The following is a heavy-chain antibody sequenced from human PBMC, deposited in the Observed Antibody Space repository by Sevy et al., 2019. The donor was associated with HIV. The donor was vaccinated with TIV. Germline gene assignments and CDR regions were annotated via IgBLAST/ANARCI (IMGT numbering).Heavy chain of an antibody. Sequence: GWSLRLSCAASGFTLSSYWVNWVRQAPGKGLEWVANINQDGNKKYYVDSVKGRFTISRDNIMNSVHLQMNSLRAEDTAVYYCVRAMAAAQSYWGQGALVTVSS. J-gene: IGHJ4*02. CDR3: VRAMAAAQSY. CDR2: INQDGNKK. CDR1: GFTLSSYW. V-gene: IGHV3-7*01. D-gene: IGHD6-13*01.